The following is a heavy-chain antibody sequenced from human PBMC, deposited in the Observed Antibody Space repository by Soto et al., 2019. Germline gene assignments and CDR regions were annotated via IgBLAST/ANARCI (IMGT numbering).Heavy chain of an antibody. CDR3: TRDNRYNWNYWVFDY. CDR2: IIPIFGTA. V-gene: IGHV1-69*13. Sequence: ASVKVSCKASGGTFSSYAISWVRQAPXQGLEWMGGIIPIFGTANYAQKFQGRVTITADESKSIAYLQMNSLKTEDTAVYYCTRDNRYNWNYWVFDYWGQGTLVTVSS. J-gene: IGHJ4*02. D-gene: IGHD1-7*01. CDR1: GGTFSSYA.